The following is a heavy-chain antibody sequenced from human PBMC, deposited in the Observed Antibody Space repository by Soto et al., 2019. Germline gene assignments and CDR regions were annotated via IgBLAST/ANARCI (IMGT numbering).Heavy chain of an antibody. CDR3: AKDYGDSDWFDH. Sequence: GSLRLSCGAAGLTFSICAMSWVRQAPGKGLEWVSAITTRGTNTNYADSVKGRFTISRDNSKSTLYLQMNGLRIDDTAVYYCAKDYGDSDWFDHWGQGTLVTVSS. V-gene: IGHV3-23*01. CDR2: ITTRGTNT. J-gene: IGHJ5*02. D-gene: IGHD4-17*01. CDR1: GLTFSICA.